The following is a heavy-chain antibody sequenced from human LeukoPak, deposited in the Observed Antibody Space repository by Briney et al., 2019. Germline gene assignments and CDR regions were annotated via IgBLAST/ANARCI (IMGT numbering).Heavy chain of an antibody. D-gene: IGHD1-26*01. V-gene: IGHV3-23*01. CDR2: ISGSGGST. Sequence: GGSLRLSCAASGFTFSSYAMSWVRQAPGKGLEWVSTISGSGGSTYYADSVKGRFTISRDNSKNTLYLQMNSLRAEDTAVYYCAKYGGAARSGSFDYWGQGTLVTVSS. CDR1: GFTFSSYA. CDR3: AKYGGAARSGSFDY. J-gene: IGHJ4*02.